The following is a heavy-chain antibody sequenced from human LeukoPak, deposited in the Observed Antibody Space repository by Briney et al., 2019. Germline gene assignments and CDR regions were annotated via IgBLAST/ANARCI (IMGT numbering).Heavy chain of an antibody. V-gene: IGHV1-24*01. CDR2: FDPEDGET. J-gene: IGHJ4*02. CDR1: GYTLTELS. CDR3: ALLSTYYYGSGSYHVTGFDY. D-gene: IGHD3-10*01. Sequence: ASVKVSCKVSGYTLTELSMHWVRQAPGKGLEWMGGFDPEDGETIYAQKFQGRVTMTEDTSTDTAYMELSSLRSEDTAVYYCALLSTYYYGSGSYHVTGFDYWGQGTLVTVSS.